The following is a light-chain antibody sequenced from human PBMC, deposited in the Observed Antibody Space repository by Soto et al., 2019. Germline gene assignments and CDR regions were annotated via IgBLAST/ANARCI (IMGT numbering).Light chain of an antibody. J-gene: IGKJ2*03. CDR1: QTCKNY. CDR3: QQSYLSLQS. Sequence: DVQMTQSPSSLSASVGDTVTITCRAGQTCKNYINWYQYRPGKAPKLVIYAATVLQTGATYRFAASASGTDFTLPIMSLQPEDSATYYCQQSYLSLQSFGQGTKVDIK. V-gene: IGKV1-39*01. CDR2: AAT.